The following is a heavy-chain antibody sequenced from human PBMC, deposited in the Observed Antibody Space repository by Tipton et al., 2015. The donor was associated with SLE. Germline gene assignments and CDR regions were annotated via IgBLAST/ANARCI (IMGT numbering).Heavy chain of an antibody. CDR2: INHSGST. CDR3: ARGGGSSWYGRFFDY. CDR1: GGSISSGGYY. D-gene: IGHD6-13*01. Sequence: TLSLTCTVSGGSISSGGYYWSWIRQHPGKGLEWIGEINHSGSTNYNPSLKSRVTISVDTSKNQCSLKLSSVTAADTAVYYCARGGGSSWYGRFFDYWGQGTLVTVSS. V-gene: IGHV4-31*03. J-gene: IGHJ4*02.